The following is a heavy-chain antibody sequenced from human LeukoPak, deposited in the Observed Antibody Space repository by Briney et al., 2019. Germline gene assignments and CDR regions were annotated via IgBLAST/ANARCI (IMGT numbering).Heavy chain of an antibody. J-gene: IGHJ4*02. CDR3: AKSYDFWSGYYPPFDY. V-gene: IGHV3-23*01. Sequence: PGGSLRLSCAASGFTFSTYAMTWVRQAPGKGLEWISVISGSGDNTHYADSVKGRFTISRDNSKNTLYLQMNSLRAEDTAVYYCAKSYDFWSGYYPPFDYWGRGTLVTVSS. CDR2: ISGSGDNT. D-gene: IGHD3-3*01. CDR1: GFTFSTYA.